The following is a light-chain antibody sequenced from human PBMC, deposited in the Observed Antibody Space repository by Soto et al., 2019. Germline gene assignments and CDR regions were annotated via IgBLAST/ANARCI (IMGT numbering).Light chain of an antibody. J-gene: IGKJ4*01. CDR3: QQYDNWPLT. V-gene: IGKV3-15*01. CDR1: QTVSSN. Sequence: ERVMTQSPATLSVSPGERVTLSCRASQTVSSNLAWYLQRPGQAPRLLIYGASTRATGIPARFSGSGSGTEFTLSISSLQSEDFAVYYCQQYDNWPLTFGGGTKVDI. CDR2: GAS.